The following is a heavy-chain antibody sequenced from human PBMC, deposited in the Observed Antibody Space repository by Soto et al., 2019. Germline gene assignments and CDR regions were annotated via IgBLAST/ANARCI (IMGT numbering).Heavy chain of an antibody. CDR3: TRGAFEYYYDSSGYYPFAFDI. CDR2: IRSKAYGGTT. V-gene: IGHV3-49*03. D-gene: IGHD3-22*01. Sequence: QPGGSLRLSCTASGFTFGDYAMSWFRQAPGKGLEWVGFIRSKAYGGTTEYAASVKGRFTISRDDSKSIAYLQMNSLKTEDTAVYYCTRGAFEYYYDSSGYYPFAFDIWGQGTMVTVSS. CDR1: GFTFGDYA. J-gene: IGHJ3*02.